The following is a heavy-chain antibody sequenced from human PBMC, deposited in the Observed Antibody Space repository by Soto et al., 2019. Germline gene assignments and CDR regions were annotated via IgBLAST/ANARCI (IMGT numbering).Heavy chain of an antibody. CDR3: AKDLGVSTVRGTMLS. J-gene: IGHJ5*02. D-gene: IGHD3-10*01. V-gene: IGHV3-23*01. Sequence: EVQLLESGGGLVQPGGSLRISCAASGFPFNSYAMNWVRQAPGKGLEWVSGISATGDTTYHADSVKGRFTVSRDNPKNTLYLQLSSLRAEDTAVYYCAKDLGVSTVRGTMLSWGPGTLVTVSS. CDR1: GFPFNSYA. CDR2: ISATGDTT.